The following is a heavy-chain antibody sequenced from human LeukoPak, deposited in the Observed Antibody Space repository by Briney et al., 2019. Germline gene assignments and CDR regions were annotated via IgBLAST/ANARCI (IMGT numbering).Heavy chain of an antibody. CDR1: GFTFSSYG. D-gene: IGHD3-22*01. Sequence: GGSLRLSCAASGFTFSSYGMHWVRQAPGKGLEWVAVISYDGSNKYYADSVKGRFTISRDNSKNTLYLQMNSLRAEDTAVYYCAKEGQNYYDSSGYYYWGQGTLVTVSS. CDR2: ISYDGSNK. V-gene: IGHV3-30*18. CDR3: AKEGQNYYDSSGYYY. J-gene: IGHJ4*02.